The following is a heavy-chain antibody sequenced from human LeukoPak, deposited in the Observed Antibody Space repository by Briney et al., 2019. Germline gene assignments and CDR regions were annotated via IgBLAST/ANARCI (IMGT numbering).Heavy chain of an antibody. Sequence: GGSLRLSCAASGFTFSSYSMNWVRQAPGKGLEWVSSISSSSSYIYYAGSVKGRFTISRDNAKNSLCLQMNSLRAEDTAVYYCARPSGSYRKYFDYWGQGTLVTVSS. CDR2: ISSSSSYI. V-gene: IGHV3-21*01. CDR3: ARPSGSYRKYFDY. CDR1: GFTFSSYS. J-gene: IGHJ4*02. D-gene: IGHD1-26*01.